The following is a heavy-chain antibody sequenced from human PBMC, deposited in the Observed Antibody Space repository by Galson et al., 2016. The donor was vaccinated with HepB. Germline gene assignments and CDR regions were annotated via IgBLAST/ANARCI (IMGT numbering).Heavy chain of an antibody. CDR1: GGSLTSRNYS. CDR2: IHFSGTT. J-gene: IGHJ6*02. D-gene: IGHD2-21*01. Sequence: ETLSLTCTVSGGAVSGGSLTSRNYSWNWVRQSPGKGLEWIGKIHFSGTTNYSPSLKSRVAIPRDTSTNQFSLRLSSVTAADSAVYFCAREFLSPMTRDVGYSFGMDVWGQGTTVTVSS. CDR3: AREFLSPMTRDVGYSFGMDV. V-gene: IGHV4-61*01.